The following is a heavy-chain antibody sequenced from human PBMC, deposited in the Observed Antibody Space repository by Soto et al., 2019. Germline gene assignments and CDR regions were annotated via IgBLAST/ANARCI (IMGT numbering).Heavy chain of an antibody. D-gene: IGHD1-7*01. Sequence: SETLSLTCAVYGGSFSGYYWSWIRQPPGKGLEWIGEINHSGSTNYNPSLKSRVTISVDTSKNQLSLKLSSVTAADTAVYYCARVRLWRTGTRAAFDILGQGTMVTVSS. CDR2: INHSGST. CDR3: ARVRLWRTGTRAAFDI. CDR1: GGSFSGYY. V-gene: IGHV4-34*01. J-gene: IGHJ3*02.